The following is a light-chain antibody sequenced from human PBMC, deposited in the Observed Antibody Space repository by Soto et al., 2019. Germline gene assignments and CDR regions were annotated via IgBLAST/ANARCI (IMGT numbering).Light chain of an antibody. CDR3: QQYNNWPRT. CDR2: GAS. V-gene: IGKV3-15*01. J-gene: IGKJ1*01. CDR1: QSVSSN. Sequence: EVVMTQSPATLSVSPGERATLSRRASQSVSSNLAWYQQKPGQAPRLLIYGASTRAAGIPARFSGSGSGTDFTLTISSLQSEDFAVYYCQQYNNWPRTFGQGTKVDIK.